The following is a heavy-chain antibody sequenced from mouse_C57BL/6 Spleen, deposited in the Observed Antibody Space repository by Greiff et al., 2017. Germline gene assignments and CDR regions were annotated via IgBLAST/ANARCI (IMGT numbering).Heavy chain of an antibody. Sequence: QVHVKQPGAELVKPGASVKLSCKPSGYTFTSYWMHWVKQRPGQGLEWIGMIHPNSGSTNYNEKFKSKATLTVDKSSSTAYMQLSSLTSEDSAVYYCARDYGSSSFDYWGQGTTLTVSS. CDR3: ARDYGSSSFDY. CDR1: GYTFTSYW. D-gene: IGHD1-1*01. V-gene: IGHV1-64*01. J-gene: IGHJ2*01. CDR2: IHPNSGST.